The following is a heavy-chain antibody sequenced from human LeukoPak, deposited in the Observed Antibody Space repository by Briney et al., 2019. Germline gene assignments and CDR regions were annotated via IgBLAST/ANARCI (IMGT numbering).Heavy chain of an antibody. V-gene: IGHV4-59*01. CDR2: IYYSGST. CDR3: AKAVCGGSCYGYFDY. Sequence: SETLSLTCTVSGGSISSYYWSWIRQPPGKGLEWIGYIYYSGSTNYNPSLKSRVTISVDTSKNQFSLKLSSVTAADTAVYYCAKAVCGGSCYGYFDYWGQGTLVTVSS. J-gene: IGHJ4*02. D-gene: IGHD2-15*01. CDR1: GGSISSYY.